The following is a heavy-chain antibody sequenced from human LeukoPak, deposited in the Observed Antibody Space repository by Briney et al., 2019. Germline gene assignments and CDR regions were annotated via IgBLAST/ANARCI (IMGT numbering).Heavy chain of an antibody. CDR2: ISYDGSNK. Sequence: GGSLRLSCAASGFTFSSYGMHWVRQAPGKGLEWVAVISYDGSNKYYADSVKGRFTISRDNSKNTLYLQMNSLRAEDTAVYYCAQDYYYYGMDVWGQGTTVTVSS. J-gene: IGHJ6*02. V-gene: IGHV3-30*18. CDR3: AQDYYYYGMDV. CDR1: GFTFSSYG.